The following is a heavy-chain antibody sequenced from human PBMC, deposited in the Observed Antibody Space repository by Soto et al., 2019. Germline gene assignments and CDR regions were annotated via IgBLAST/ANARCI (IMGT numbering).Heavy chain of an antibody. CDR2: ISSSGSTI. Sequence: LRLSCAASGFTFSSYEMNWVRQAPGKGLEWVSYISSSGSTIYYADSVKGRFTISRDNAKNSLYLQMNSLRAEDTAVYYCARGAYYYYYGMDVWGQGTTVTVSS. CDR3: ARGAYYYYYGMDV. J-gene: IGHJ6*02. CDR1: GFTFSSYE. V-gene: IGHV3-48*03.